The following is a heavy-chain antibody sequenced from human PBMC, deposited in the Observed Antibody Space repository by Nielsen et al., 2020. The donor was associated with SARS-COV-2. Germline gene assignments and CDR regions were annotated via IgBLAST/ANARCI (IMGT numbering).Heavy chain of an antibody. D-gene: IGHD1-26*01. Sequence: GGSLRLSCAASGFTFNNYGMHWVRQAPGRGLEWVAVISYDGSNKYYADSVKGRFTISRDNSKNTLYLQMNSLRAEDTAVYYCAKDLGATIVPIALDVWGQGTTVTVSS. CDR1: GFTFNNYG. CDR2: ISYDGSNK. V-gene: IGHV3-30*18. CDR3: AKDLGATIVPIALDV. J-gene: IGHJ6*02.